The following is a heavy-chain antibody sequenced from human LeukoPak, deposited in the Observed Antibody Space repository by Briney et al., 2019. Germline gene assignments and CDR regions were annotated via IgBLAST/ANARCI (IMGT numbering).Heavy chain of an antibody. CDR1: GFTFSSYS. D-gene: IGHD2-2*02. J-gene: IGHJ4*02. CDR3: YSGQLLYELAVAAPFDY. CDR2: ISSSSSYI. V-gene: IGHV3-21*01. Sequence: GGSLRLSCAASGFTFSSYSMNWVRQAPGKGLEWVSSISSSSSYIYYADSVKGRFTISRDNAKNSLYLQMNSLRAEDTAVYYCYSGQLLYELAVAAPFDYWGQGTLVTVSS.